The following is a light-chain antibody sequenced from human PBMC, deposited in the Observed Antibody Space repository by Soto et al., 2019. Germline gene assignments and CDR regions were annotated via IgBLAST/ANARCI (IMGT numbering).Light chain of an antibody. V-gene: IGLV2-14*01. Sequence: QSALTQPASVSGSPGQSITISCTGTSSNVGGHNSVSWYQQHPRKAPKLLIYDVSYRPSGVSYPFSGSKSGNTASLTIAGLQAEDEPDYHCSSYTTTTTPPVVFGGGTKATVL. J-gene: IGLJ2*01. CDR3: SSYTTTTTPPVV. CDR2: DVS. CDR1: SSNVGGHNS.